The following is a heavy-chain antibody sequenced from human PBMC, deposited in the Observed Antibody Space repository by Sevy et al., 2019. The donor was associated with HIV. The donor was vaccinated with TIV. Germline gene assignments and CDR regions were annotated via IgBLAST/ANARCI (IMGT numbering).Heavy chain of an antibody. CDR1: GFTFSSYW. CDR2: IKGDGSEK. J-gene: IGHJ5*02. D-gene: IGHD3-3*01. Sequence: GGSLRLSCEGSGFTFSSYWMNWVRQAPGKGLEWVANIKGDGSEKYYVDSVKGRFTISRDDAKNSLYLQMNSLTAEDTAMSYCARGEDYDFWRPNWFDPWGQGTLVTVSS. CDR3: ARGEDYDFWRPNWFDP. V-gene: IGHV3-7*01.